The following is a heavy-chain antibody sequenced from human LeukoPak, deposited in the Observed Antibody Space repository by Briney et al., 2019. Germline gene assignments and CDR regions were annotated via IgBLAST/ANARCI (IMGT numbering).Heavy chain of an antibody. CDR1: GFTFSSYA. J-gene: IGHJ4*02. CDR2: IYSGGST. D-gene: IGHD2-21*01. CDR3: ARDWARGIAKDY. V-gene: IGHV3-66*01. Sequence: GGSLRLSCAASGFTFSSYAMSWVRQAPGKGLEWVSVIYSGGSTYYADSVKGRFTISRDNSKNTLYLQMNSLRAEDTAVYYCARDWARGIAKDYWGQGTLVTVSS.